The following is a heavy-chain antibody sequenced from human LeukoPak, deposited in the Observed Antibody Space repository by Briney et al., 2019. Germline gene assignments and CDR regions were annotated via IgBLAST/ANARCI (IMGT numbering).Heavy chain of an antibody. D-gene: IGHD6-6*01. V-gene: IGHV3-48*02. CDR3: ARAYSSSSGRDAFDS. Sequence: PGGSLRLSCAASGFTFKSYNMNWVRQAPGKGLGWVSYISSSSSTIYYADSVKGRFTISRDSAKTSLFLQMNSLRDEDTAVYYCARAYSSSSGRDAFDSWGLGTLVTVSS. CDR2: ISSSSSTI. J-gene: IGHJ3*02. CDR1: GFTFKSYN.